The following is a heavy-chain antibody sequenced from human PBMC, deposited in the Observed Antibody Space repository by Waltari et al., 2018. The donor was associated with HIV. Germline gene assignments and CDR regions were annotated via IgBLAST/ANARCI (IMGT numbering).Heavy chain of an antibody. J-gene: IGHJ4*02. D-gene: IGHD4-17*01. CDR1: GFTSGDYT. CDR2: IRSKAYGGTT. V-gene: IGHV3-49*04. CDR3: TRDPTYGDLIPYFDN. Sequence: EVQLVESGGGLVQPGRSLRLSCTTSGFTSGDYTMNWVRQAPGKGLEWVGFIRSKAYGGTTEYAASVKGKFTISRDDSKSIAYLQMNSLKTEDTAVYYCTRDPTYGDLIPYFDNWGQGTLVTVSS.